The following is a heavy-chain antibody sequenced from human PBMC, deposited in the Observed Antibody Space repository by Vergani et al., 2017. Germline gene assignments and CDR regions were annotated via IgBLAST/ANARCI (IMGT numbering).Heavy chain of an antibody. D-gene: IGHD3-16*02. V-gene: IGHV2-5*01. CDR2: IYWNDNK. CDR1: GFSLTTPGVG. CDR3: AHTPRVVAYFFDF. J-gene: IGHJ4*02. Sequence: QITLRESGPAVVKPTQTLTLTCSFSGFSLTTPGVGVGWVRQPPGQALEWLAVIYWNDNKHYRPSLENRVTITKDTSKNQVVFAMTHMDPVDTATCYCAHTPRVVAYFFDFWGRGVLVTVSS.